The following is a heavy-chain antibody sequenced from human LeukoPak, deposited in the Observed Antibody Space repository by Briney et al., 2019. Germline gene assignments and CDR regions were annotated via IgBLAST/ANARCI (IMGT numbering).Heavy chain of an antibody. Sequence: ASVKVSCKASGFTFTFSAVQWVRQARGQRLEWIGWIVVGSGNTNYAQKFQGRVTITRDMSTSTAYMELSSLRSEDTAVYYCAALSSDIVVVPAAIGAFDIWGQGTMVTVSS. CDR3: AALSSDIVVVPAAIGAFDI. J-gene: IGHJ3*02. CDR2: IVVGSGNT. D-gene: IGHD2-2*01. CDR1: GFTFTFSA. V-gene: IGHV1-58*01.